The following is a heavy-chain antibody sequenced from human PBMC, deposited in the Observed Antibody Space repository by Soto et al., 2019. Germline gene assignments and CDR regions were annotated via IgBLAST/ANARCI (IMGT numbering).Heavy chain of an antibody. Sequence: QVQLVQSGAEVKKPGASVKVSCKASGYTFTSYGISWVRQAPGQGLEWMGWISAYNGNTNYAQKLQGRVTMTTDASTSTAYMELRSLRSDDTAVYYCARVYRITMVRGELSEYWGQGTLVTVSS. CDR2: ISAYNGNT. CDR3: ARVYRITMVRGELSEY. J-gene: IGHJ4*02. V-gene: IGHV1-18*01. CDR1: GYTFTSYG. D-gene: IGHD3-10*01.